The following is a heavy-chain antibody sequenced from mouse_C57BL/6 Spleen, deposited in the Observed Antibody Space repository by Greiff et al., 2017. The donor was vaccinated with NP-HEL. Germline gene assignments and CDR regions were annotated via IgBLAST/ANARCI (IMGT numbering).Heavy chain of an antibody. D-gene: IGHD2-9*01. J-gene: IGHJ4*01. CDR2: IYPGDGDT. CDR3: ARSSYYGYPLAMDY. Sequence: QVQLQQSGPELVKPGASVKISCKASGYAFSSSWMNWVKQRPGQGLEWIGRIYPGDGDTNYNGKFKGKATLTADKSSSTAYMQLSSLTSEDSAVYFCARSSYYGYPLAMDYWGQGTSVTVSS. CDR1: GYAFSSSW. V-gene: IGHV1-82*01.